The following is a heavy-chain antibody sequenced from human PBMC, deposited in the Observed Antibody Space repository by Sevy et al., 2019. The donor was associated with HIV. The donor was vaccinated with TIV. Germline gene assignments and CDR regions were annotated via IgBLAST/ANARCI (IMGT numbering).Heavy chain of an antibody. CDR2: INWNGAGT. J-gene: IGHJ4*02. CDR3: ARTRPCGGGCYYFDS. V-gene: IGHV3-20*04. Sequence: GGSLRLSCEASGFMFDDFGLNWVRQPPGKGLEWVSDINWNGAGTGYAGSVRGRFTISRDNARNSLYLQMNNLRADDTAFYFCARTRPCGGGCYYFDSWGQGTLVTVSS. D-gene: IGHD2-21*01. CDR1: GFMFDDFG.